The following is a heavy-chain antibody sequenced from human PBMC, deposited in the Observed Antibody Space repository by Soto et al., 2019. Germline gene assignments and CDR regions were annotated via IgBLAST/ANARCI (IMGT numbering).Heavy chain of an antibody. Sequence: QVHLVESGGGVVHPGRSLRLSCATSGFTFNNYAIHWVRQAPGKGLEWVAVISYEGSKRDYADSVKGRFSISRDSSKDTVYLQMNNLRPDDSAVYYCAKTRMVLMLYVREWALDYWGLGTLVTVSA. V-gene: IGHV3-30*18. CDR3: AKTRMVLMLYVREWALDY. CDR1: GFTFNNYA. J-gene: IGHJ4*02. CDR2: ISYEGSKR. D-gene: IGHD2-8*01.